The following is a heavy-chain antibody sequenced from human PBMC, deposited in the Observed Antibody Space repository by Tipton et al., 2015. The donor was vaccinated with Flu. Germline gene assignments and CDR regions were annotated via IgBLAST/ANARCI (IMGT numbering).Heavy chain of an antibody. CDR2: IYYDGTI. Sequence: LRLSCSVSGSSISSTSWWGWMRQSPGKGLEWVGYIYYDGTIYYNPSVESRVTMSVDTSKKEVSLKLKSVTAADTAVYFCVRVSLGFNYLSSGPIPVPTHADSWGQGTLVTVSS. V-gene: IGHV4-28*02. J-gene: IGHJ4*02. CDR1: GSSISSTSW. CDR3: VRVSLGFNYLSSGPIPVPTHADS. D-gene: IGHD3-22*01.